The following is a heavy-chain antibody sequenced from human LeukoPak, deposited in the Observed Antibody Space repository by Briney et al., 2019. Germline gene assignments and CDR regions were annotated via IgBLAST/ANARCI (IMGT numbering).Heavy chain of an antibody. CDR3: ARGYYGMAV. J-gene: IGHJ6*02. CDR1: GDSVPSSSAA. CDR2: TYYRSRWYN. Sequence: SQTLPHTCAISGDSVPSSSAAWRWITQSPSRGLEWLGRTYYRSRWYNDYAVSVQSRITINADTSKNQFSLQLNSVTPEDTAVYYCARGYYGMAVWGQGTTVTVSS. V-gene: IGHV6-1*01.